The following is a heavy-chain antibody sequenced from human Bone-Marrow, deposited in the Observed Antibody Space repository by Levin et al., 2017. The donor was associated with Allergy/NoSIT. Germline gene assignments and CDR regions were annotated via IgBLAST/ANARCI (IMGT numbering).Heavy chain of an antibody. CDR2: INDRGDYT. V-gene: IGHV3-11*03. D-gene: IGHD6-19*01. J-gene: IGHJ4*02. CDR1: GFRFSDKY. CDR3: ASHVGVTGVGFDS. Sequence: GGSLRLSCAASGFRFSDKYMTWIRQAPGRGLEWVSYINDRGDYTNYGDSVRGRFTISRDNSKNSLFLHMSSLRADDTALYYCASHVGVTGVGFDSWGQGTLVTVSS.